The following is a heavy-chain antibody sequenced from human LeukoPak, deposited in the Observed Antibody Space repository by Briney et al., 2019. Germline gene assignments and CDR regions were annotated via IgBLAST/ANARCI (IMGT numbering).Heavy chain of an antibody. Sequence: GESLKISCKGSGYTFTTYWIGWLRQVPGKGLESMGIIFPGDSDTRYTPSFQGQVIISADKSTGTVYLQWTSLKASDTAIYYCARLECSSTTCPFAYWGQGTLVTVSS. J-gene: IGHJ4*02. CDR1: GYTFTTYW. V-gene: IGHV5-51*01. CDR3: ARLECSSTTCPFAY. D-gene: IGHD2-2*01. CDR2: IFPGDSDT.